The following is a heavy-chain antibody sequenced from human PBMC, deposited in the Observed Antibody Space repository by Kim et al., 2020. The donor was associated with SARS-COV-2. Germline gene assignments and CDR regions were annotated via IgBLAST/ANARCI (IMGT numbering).Heavy chain of an antibody. CDR2: ISWNSGSI. CDR3: AKDIDPVAATLSFWFDP. Sequence: GGSLRLSCAASGFTFDDYAMHWVRQAPGKGLEWVSGISWNSGSIGYADSVKGRFTISRDNAKNSLYLQMNSLRAEDTALYYCAKDIDPVAATLSFWFDPWGQGTLVTVSS. V-gene: IGHV3-9*01. D-gene: IGHD2-15*01. J-gene: IGHJ5*02. CDR1: GFTFDDYA.